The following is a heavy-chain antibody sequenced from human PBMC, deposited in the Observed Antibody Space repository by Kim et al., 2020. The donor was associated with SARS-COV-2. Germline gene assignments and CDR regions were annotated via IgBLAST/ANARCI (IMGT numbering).Heavy chain of an antibody. CDR2: INPSGGST. V-gene: IGHV1-46*01. J-gene: IGHJ4*02. Sequence: ASVKVSCKASGYTFTSYYMHWVRQAPGQGLEWMGIINPSGGSTSYAQKFQGRVTMTRDTSTSTVYMELSSLRSEDTAVYYCARGPVLLWFGELLSYPDYWGQGTLVTVSS. D-gene: IGHD3-10*01. CDR3: ARGPVLLWFGELLSYPDY. CDR1: GYTFTSYY.